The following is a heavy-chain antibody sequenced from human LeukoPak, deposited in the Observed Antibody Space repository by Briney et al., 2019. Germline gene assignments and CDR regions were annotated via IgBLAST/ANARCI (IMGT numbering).Heavy chain of an antibody. D-gene: IGHD3-10*01. V-gene: IGHV4-59*01. J-gene: IGHJ4*02. CDR1: GGSISSYY. CDR3: ARRITMVRGVIWDY. Sequence: PSETLSLTCTVSGGSISSYYWSWIRQPPGKGLERIGYIYYSGSTNYNPSLKSRVTISVDTSKNQFSLKLSSVTAADTAVYYCARRITMVRGVIWDYWGQGTLVTVSS. CDR2: IYYSGST.